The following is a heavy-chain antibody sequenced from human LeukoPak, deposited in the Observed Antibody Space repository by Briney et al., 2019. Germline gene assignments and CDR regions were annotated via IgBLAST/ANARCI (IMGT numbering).Heavy chain of an antibody. V-gene: IGHV4-39*07. CDR1: GGSISSSSYY. Sequence: SETLSLTCTVSGGSISSSSYYWGWIRQPPGKGLEWIGSIYYSGSTYYNLSLKSRVTISVDTSKNQFSLKLSSVTVADTAVYYCARAGKGGANAFDIWGQGTMVTVSS. CDR3: ARAGKGGANAFDI. J-gene: IGHJ3*02. D-gene: IGHD1-26*01. CDR2: IYYSGST.